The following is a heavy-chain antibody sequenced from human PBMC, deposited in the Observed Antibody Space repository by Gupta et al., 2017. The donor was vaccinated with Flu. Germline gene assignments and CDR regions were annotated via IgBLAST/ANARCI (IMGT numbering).Heavy chain of an antibody. Sequence: EVQLLESGGGLVQPGGSLRLSCAASGFTFSSYAMSWVRQAQGKGLEWVSAISGSGGSTYYADSVKGRFTISRDNSKNTLYLQMNSLRAEDTAVYYCAKEYSGYDFSGGPGGWFDPWGQGTLVTVSS. CDR3: AKEYSGYDFSGGPGGWFDP. V-gene: IGHV3-23*01. D-gene: IGHD5-12*01. J-gene: IGHJ5*02. CDR2: ISGSGGST. CDR1: GFTFSSYA.